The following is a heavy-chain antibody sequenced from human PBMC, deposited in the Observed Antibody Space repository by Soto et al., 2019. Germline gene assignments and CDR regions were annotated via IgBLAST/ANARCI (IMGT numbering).Heavy chain of an antibody. V-gene: IGHV3-23*01. D-gene: IGHD6-19*01. CDR1: GFSFGNSP. Sequence: VQLLESGGGFVQPGGSLKLSCVASGFSFGNSPMSWVRQAPGRGLEWVSAITEAGGGIYYATSVKGRFVVSRDNSKNTLFLEMNSLRADDTAVYYCGKERRGSGWFVCSYWGQGILVTVSS. J-gene: IGHJ4*02. CDR2: ITEAGGGI. CDR3: GKERRGSGWFVCSY.